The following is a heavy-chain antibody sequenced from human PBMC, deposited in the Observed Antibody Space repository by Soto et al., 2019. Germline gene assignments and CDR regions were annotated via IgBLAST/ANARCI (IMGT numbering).Heavy chain of an antibody. Sequence: QVXLXQWGXGLXXPXETXSXXXAXXGGXFSGYYWSWIRQPPGKGLEWIGEINHSGSTNYNPSLKSRVTISVDTSKNQFSLKLSSVTAADTAVYYCARGKWFGEFHLPPDYWGQGTLVTVSS. CDR2: INHSGST. D-gene: IGHD3-10*01. J-gene: IGHJ4*02. CDR1: GGXFSGYY. CDR3: ARGKWFGEFHLPPDY. V-gene: IGHV4-34*01.